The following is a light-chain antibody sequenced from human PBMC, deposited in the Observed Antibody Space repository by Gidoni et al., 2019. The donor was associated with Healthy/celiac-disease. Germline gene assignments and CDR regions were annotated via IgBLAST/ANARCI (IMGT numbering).Light chain of an antibody. CDR2: GNS. CDR1: SSNIGAGYD. J-gene: IGLJ1*01. CDR3: QSYDSSLRGV. V-gene: IGLV1-40*01. Sequence: QSVLTQPPSLSWAPGQRVTISCTGSSSNIGAGYDVHWYQQLPGTAPKLLIYGNSNRPSGVPDRFSGSKSGTSASLAITGLQAEVEADYYCQSYDSSLRGVFGTGTKVTVL.